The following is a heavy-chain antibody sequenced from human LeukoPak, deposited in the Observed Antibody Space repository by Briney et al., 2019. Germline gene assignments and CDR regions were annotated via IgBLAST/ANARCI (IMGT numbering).Heavy chain of an antibody. CDR3: ARRRYYDGSGYLD. Sequence: PSETLSLTCTVSGGYISTSNYYWDWIRQSPGKGLEWIGSIYYSGRTYYNPSLKTRVSMSVDTTKNQFSLKLTSVTAADTAVYYCARRRYYDGSGYLDWGQGTLVIVS. V-gene: IGHV4-39*01. CDR2: IYYSGRT. D-gene: IGHD3-22*01. CDR1: GGYISTSNYY. J-gene: IGHJ1*01.